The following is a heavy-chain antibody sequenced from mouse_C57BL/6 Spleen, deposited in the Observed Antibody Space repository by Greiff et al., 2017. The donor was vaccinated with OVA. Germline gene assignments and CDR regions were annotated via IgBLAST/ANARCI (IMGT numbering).Heavy chain of an antibody. CDR1: GYTFTSYW. Sequence: QVQLQQSGAELVRPGSSVKLSCKASGYTFTSYWMHWVKQRPIQGLEWIGNIDPSDSETHYNQKFKDKATLTVDKSSSTAYMQLSSLTSEDSAVYYCARGNYGSSYGAYWGQGTLVTVSA. CDR3: ARGNYGSSYGAY. J-gene: IGHJ3*01. CDR2: IDPSDSET. D-gene: IGHD1-1*01. V-gene: IGHV1-52*01.